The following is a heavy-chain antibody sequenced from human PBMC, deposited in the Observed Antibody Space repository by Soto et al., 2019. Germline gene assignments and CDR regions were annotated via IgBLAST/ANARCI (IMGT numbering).Heavy chain of an antibody. Sequence: AGGSLRLSCAASGFTFSSYIMSWVRQAPGKGLEWVSAISGSGGSTYFADSVKGRFTISRDNSKNTLYLQMNSLRAEDTAIYYCAKSRIGVADAFDVWGQGTMVTVSS. V-gene: IGHV3-23*01. CDR3: AKSRIGVADAFDV. D-gene: IGHD6-19*01. J-gene: IGHJ3*01. CDR2: ISGSGGST. CDR1: GFTFSSYI.